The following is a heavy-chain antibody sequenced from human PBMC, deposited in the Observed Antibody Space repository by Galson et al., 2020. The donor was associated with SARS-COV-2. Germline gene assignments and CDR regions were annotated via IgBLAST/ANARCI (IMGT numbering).Heavy chain of an antibody. Sequence: GGSLRLSCAASGFTFSNAWMSWVRQAPGKGLEWVGRIKSKTDGGTTDYAAPVKGRFTISRDDSKNTLYLQMNSLKTEDTAVYYCTTDGGIAVAGRVLGYWGQGTLVTVSS. CDR1: GFTFSNAW. D-gene: IGHD6-19*01. J-gene: IGHJ4*02. CDR2: IKSKTDGGTT. V-gene: IGHV3-15*01. CDR3: TTDGGIAVAGRVLGY.